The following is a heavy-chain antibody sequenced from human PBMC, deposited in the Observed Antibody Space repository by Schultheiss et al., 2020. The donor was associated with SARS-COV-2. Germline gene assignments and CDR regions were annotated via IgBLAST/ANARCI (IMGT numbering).Heavy chain of an antibody. J-gene: IGHJ6*02. V-gene: IGHV3-74*01. CDR3: ARERGGYCSSTSCPNRYYYYGMDV. D-gene: IGHD2-2*01. Sequence: GGSLRLSCAASGFTFSSYAMSWVRQAPGKGLVWVSRINSDGSSTSYADSVKGRFTISRDNAKNSLYLQMNSLRAEDTAVYYCARERGGYCSSTSCPNRYYYYGMDVWGQGTTVTVSS. CDR2: INSDGSST. CDR1: GFTFSSYA.